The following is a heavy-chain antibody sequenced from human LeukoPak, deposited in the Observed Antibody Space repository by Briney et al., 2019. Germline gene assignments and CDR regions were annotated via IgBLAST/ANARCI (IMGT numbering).Heavy chain of an antibody. J-gene: IGHJ4*02. CDR2: IKQDGSEK. V-gene: IGHV3-7*01. D-gene: IGHD5-24*01. Sequence: GGSLRLSCATSGFTFSTYWMSWVRQAPGKGLEWVANIKQDGSEKYYVDSVKDRFTISRDNAKNSLYLQMNSLRAEDTVVYYCANGDGFDYWGQGTLVTVSS. CDR1: GFTFSTYW. CDR3: ANGDGFDY.